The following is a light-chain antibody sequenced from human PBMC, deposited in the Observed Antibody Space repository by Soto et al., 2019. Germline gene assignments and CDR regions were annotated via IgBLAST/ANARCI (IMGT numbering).Light chain of an antibody. J-gene: IGKJ1*01. V-gene: IGKV1-27*01. Sequence: DIQMTQSTSSLSTSVGDRVTITCRASQGISNYLAWYQQKPGKVPKLLIYAASTLQSGVPSRFSGSGSGTDFTLTISSLQPEDVATYYCQKYNSAPWTFGQVSNADIK. CDR2: AAS. CDR3: QKYNSAPWT. CDR1: QGISNY.